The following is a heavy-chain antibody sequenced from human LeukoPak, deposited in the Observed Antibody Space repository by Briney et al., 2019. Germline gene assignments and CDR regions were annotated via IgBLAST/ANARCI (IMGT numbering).Heavy chain of an antibody. CDR2: ISYDGSNK. J-gene: IGHJ4*02. CDR1: GFTFSSYG. CDR3: AKDLRSEYHFDY. Sequence: GGSLRLSCAASGFTFSSYGMHWVRQAPGKGLERVAVISYDGSNKYYADSVKGRFTISGDNSKNTLYLQVNSLRAEDTAVYYCAKDLRSEYHFDYWGQGTLVTVSS. V-gene: IGHV3-30*18. D-gene: IGHD3-10*02.